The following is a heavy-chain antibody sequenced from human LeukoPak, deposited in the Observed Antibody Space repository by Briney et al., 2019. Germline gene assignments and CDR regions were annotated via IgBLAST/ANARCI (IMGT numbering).Heavy chain of an antibody. J-gene: IGHJ4*02. V-gene: IGHV1-18*01. CDR1: GYTFTSYG. Sequence: GASVKVSCKPSGYTFTSYGISWVRQAPGQGLEWMGWITAFNGNTDYAQKFQGRVTMTTDTSTSTAYMELRSLRSDDTAVYYCVRDSYDSSGSYFFLKLFDYWGQGTLVTVSS. CDR2: ITAFNGNT. CDR3: VRDSYDSSGSYFFLKLFDY. D-gene: IGHD3-22*01.